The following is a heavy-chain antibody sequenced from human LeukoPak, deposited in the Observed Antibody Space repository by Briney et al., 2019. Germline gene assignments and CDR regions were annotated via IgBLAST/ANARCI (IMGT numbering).Heavy chain of an antibody. J-gene: IGHJ4*02. V-gene: IGHV4-59*11. D-gene: IGHD6-6*01. CDR2: IYYSGST. CDR3: ARNIAARPYYFDY. Sequence: SETLSLTCTVSGGSISSHYWSWIRQPPGKGLDGIGYIYYSGSTNYNPSLKSRVTISVDTSKNQFSLKLSSVTAADTAVYYCARNIAARPYYFDYWGQGTLVTVSS. CDR1: GGSISSHY.